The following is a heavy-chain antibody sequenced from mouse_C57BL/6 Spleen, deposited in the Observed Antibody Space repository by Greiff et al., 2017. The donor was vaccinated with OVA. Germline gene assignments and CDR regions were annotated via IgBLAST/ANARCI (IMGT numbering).Heavy chain of an antibody. CDR2: INPKNGGT. J-gene: IGHJ2*01. CDR1: GYTFTDYN. Sequence: EVQLQQSGPELVKPGASVTIPCTASGYTFTDYNMAWVQQSHGKSLEWIGDINPKNGGTIYNQKFKGRATFTVDTSSSTAYMELRSLTSEDTAVYYCARGKIYYGNYADFDYWGQGTTLTVSS. V-gene: IGHV1-18*01. CDR3: ARGKIYYGNYADFDY. D-gene: IGHD2-1*01.